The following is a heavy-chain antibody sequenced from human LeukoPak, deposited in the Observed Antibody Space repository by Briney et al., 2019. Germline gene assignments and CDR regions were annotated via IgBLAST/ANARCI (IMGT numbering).Heavy chain of an antibody. J-gene: IGHJ6*02. CDR3: ARDELSPYCSGGSCYSYYGMDV. CDR1: GFNVSYYS. Sequence: GGSLRLSCAASGFNVSYYSMNWVRQAPGKGLEWVSYISSSGSTIYYADSVKGRFTISRDNAKNSLYLQMNSLRAEDTAVYYCARDELSPYCSGGSCYSYYGMDVWGQGTTVTVSS. CDR2: ISSSGSTI. V-gene: IGHV3-48*04. D-gene: IGHD2-15*01.